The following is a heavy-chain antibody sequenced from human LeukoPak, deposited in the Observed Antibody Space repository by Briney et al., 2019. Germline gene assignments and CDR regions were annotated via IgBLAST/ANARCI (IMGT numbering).Heavy chain of an antibody. D-gene: IGHD4-17*01. J-gene: IGHJ4*02. CDR1: GGSISSGDYY. V-gene: IGHV4-30-4*01. Sequence: PSETLSLTCTVSGGSISSGDYYWSWIRQPPGKGLEWIGYIYYSGGTYYNPSLKSRVTISVDRSKNQFSLKLSSVTAADTAVYYCARDRRDYGDYVFFYWGQGTLVTVSS. CDR2: IYYSGGT. CDR3: ARDRRDYGDYVFFY.